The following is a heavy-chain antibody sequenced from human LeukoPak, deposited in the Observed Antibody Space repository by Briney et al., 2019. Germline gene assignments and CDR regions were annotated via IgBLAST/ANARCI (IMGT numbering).Heavy chain of an antibody. CDR3: ASGEYYFDY. CDR1: GGSFSGHY. J-gene: IGHJ4*02. CDR2: INDSGST. Sequence: SETLSLTCEIYGGSFSGHYWSWIRQPPGKGLEWIGEINDSGSTNYRPSLKSRVIISVDTSKNQFSLKLSSVTAADTAVYYCASGEYYFDYWGQGTLVTVSS. V-gene: IGHV4-34*01.